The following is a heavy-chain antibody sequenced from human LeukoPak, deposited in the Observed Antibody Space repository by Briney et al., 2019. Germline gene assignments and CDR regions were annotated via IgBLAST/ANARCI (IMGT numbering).Heavy chain of an antibody. CDR2: IKQDGSEK. D-gene: IGHD5-12*01. CDR1: GFTFSSYW. V-gene: IGHV3-7*01. J-gene: IGHJ4*02. CDR3: ARDVRSGYDSPFDY. Sequence: GGSLRLSCAASGFTFSSYWMSWVRQAPGKGLEWVANIKQDGSEKYYVDSVKGRFTISRDNAKNSLYLQMNSLKAEDAAVYYCARDVRSGYDSPFDYWGQGTLVTVSS.